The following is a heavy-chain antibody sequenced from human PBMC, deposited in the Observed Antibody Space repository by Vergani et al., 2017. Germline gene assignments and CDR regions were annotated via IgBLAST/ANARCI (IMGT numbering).Heavy chain of an antibody. CDR3: ARNSLGVVAATRSNYYYYGMDV. J-gene: IGHJ6*02. CDR2: INHSGST. V-gene: IGHV4-34*01. CDR1: GGSFSGYY. Sequence: QVQLQQWGAGLLKPSETLSLTCAVYGGSFSGYYWSWIRQPPGKGLEWIGEINHSGSTNYNPSLKSRVTISVDTSKIQFSLKLSSVTAADTAVYYCARNSLGVVAATRSNYYYYGMDVWGQGTTVSVSS. D-gene: IGHD2-15*01.